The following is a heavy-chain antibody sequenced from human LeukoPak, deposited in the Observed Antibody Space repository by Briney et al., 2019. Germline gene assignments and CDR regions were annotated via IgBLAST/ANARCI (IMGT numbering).Heavy chain of an antibody. Sequence: ASVTVSCKASGFTFTGYYIHWVRQAPGQGLEWMGWINPNSGGTNYAQKFQGRVTMTRDTSISTAYMELSRLKSDDTAVYYCARVDPDIVVVPYDYWGQGTLVTVSS. CDR1: GFTFTGYY. CDR2: INPNSGGT. CDR3: ARVDPDIVVVPYDY. J-gene: IGHJ4*02. V-gene: IGHV1-2*02. D-gene: IGHD2-2*01.